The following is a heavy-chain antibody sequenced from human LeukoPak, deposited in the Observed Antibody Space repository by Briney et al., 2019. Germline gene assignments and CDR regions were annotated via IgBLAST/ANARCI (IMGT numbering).Heavy chain of an antibody. CDR2: IVVGSGNT. Sequence: ASVKVSCKASGFTFTSSAVQWVRQARGQRLEWKGWIVVGSGNTNYAQKFQERVTITRDMSTSTAYMELSSLRSEDTAVYYCAADAKVTTGRPLDYRGQGTLVTVSS. CDR1: GFTFTSSA. J-gene: IGHJ4*02. D-gene: IGHD1-1*01. CDR3: AADAKVTTGRPLDY. V-gene: IGHV1-58*01.